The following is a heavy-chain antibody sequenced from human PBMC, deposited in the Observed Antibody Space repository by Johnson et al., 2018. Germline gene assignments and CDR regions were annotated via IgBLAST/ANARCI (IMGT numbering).Heavy chain of an antibody. J-gene: IGHJ4*02. CDR1: GYTFTNYW. CDR3: ARGPGTYFDY. Sequence: VQLVQSGAQVRKPGESLKISCQGSGYTFTNYWIACVRQRPGKGLDFMGIIHCSGSSDIRYSPSFQGQVTFSADKSTSTAYLQWDNLEASDTAMYFCARGPGTYFDYWGQGTLVTVSS. CDR2: IHCSGSSDI. V-gene: IGHV5-51*01. D-gene: IGHD1-1*01.